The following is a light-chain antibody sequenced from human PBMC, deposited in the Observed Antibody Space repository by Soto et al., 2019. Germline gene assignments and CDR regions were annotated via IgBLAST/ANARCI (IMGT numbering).Light chain of an antibody. CDR3: QHYGSSLSIT. CDR1: QSVSSNY. CDR2: GAS. J-gene: IGKJ5*01. Sequence: ESVLTQSPGSLSLSPGERATLSCRASQSVSSNYLAWYQHKPGQAPRLLIYGASSRATGIPDRFSGSGSGTDFALTISRLEPEDCAVYYCQHYGSSLSITFGQGTRLEIK. V-gene: IGKV3-20*01.